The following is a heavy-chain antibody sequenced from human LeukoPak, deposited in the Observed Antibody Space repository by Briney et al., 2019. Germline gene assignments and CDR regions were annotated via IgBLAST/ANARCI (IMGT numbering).Heavy chain of an antibody. J-gene: IGHJ6*03. CDR2: IYTSGST. D-gene: IGHD3-10*01. V-gene: IGHV4-4*07. CDR1: GGSISSYY. Sequence: SETLSLTCTVSGGSISSYYWSWIRQPAGKGLEWIGRIYTSGSTNCNPSLKSRVTMSVDTSKNQFSLKLSSVTAADTAVYYCASPAFGLRGAADYYYYYYMDVWGKGTTVTVSS. CDR3: ASPAFGLRGAADYYYYYYMDV.